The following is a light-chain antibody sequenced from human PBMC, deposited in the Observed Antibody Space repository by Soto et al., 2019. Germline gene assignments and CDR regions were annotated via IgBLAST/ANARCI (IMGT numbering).Light chain of an antibody. CDR1: SSNIGAGYE. J-gene: IGLJ1*01. Sequence: QPVLTQPPSVSEAPGQRVTISCTGSSSNIGAGYEAHWYQQVPGTAPKLLIYENNNRPSWVPDRFSGSKSGTSASLAITGLQAEDEAEYYCQSYDSSLSGYVFGTGTKVTVL. CDR2: ENN. CDR3: QSYDSSLSGYV. V-gene: IGLV1-40*01.